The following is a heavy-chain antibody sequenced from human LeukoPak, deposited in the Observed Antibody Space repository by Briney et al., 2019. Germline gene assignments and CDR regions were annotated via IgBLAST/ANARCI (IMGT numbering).Heavy chain of an antibody. V-gene: IGHV3-30-3*01. J-gene: IGHJ4*02. CDR2: ISHDRSNN. CDR1: GFTFSNYA. Sequence: PGRSLRLSCAASGFTFSNYAMHWARQAPGKGLEWVAFISHDRSNNCHADSVKGRFTISRDNAKNSLYLQMNSLRAEDMAVYYCARGGGTSDYWGQGTLVTVSS. D-gene: IGHD1-1*01. CDR3: ARGGGTSDY.